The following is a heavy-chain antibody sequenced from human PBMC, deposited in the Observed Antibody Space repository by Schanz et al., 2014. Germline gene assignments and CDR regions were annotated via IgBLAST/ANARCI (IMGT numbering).Heavy chain of an antibody. V-gene: IGHV3-33*01. D-gene: IGHD2-15*01. CDR1: GFTFSSHG. CDR3: ARNHTTESCFTSGPPIDS. J-gene: IGHJ4*02. CDR2: IWYDGSNK. Sequence: QVQLVESGGGVVQPGRSLRLSCAASGFTFSSHGMHWVRQAPGKGLEWVAVIWYDGSNKYYADSVKGRFTISRDNSKNTLFLQKNSRRAEDAAVYYCARNHTTESCFTSGPPIDSWGQGTLVTVSS.